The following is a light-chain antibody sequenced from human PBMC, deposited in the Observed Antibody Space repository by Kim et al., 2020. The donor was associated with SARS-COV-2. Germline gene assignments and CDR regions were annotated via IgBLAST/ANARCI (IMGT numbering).Light chain of an antibody. Sequence: ASGGDRVTSTCRASHDISNYLAWYQQKPGTPPKLLMYAASALQSGVPSRFSGSGSGTEFSLTISSLQPEDVATYYCQAYSSAPRTFGRGTKVDIK. CDR2: AAS. J-gene: IGKJ1*01. CDR3: QAYSSAPRT. V-gene: IGKV1-27*01. CDR1: HDISNY.